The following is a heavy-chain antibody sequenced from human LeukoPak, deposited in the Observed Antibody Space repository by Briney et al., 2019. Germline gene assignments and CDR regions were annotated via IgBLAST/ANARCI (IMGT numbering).Heavy chain of an antibody. CDR2: ISAYNGNT. D-gene: IGHD5-18*01. CDR1: GYTFTSYG. V-gene: IGHV1-18*01. J-gene: IGHJ4*02. CDR3: ARDSRMRYSYGYGRYFDY. Sequence: GASVKVSCKASGYTFTSYGISWVRQAPGQGLEWMGWISAYNGNTNYAQKLQGRVTMTTDTSTSTAYMELRSLRSDDTAVYYCARDSRMRYSYGYGRYFDYWGQGTLVTVSS.